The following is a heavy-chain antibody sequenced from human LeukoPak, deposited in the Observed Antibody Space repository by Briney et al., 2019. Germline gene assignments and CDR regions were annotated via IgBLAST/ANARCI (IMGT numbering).Heavy chain of an antibody. CDR3: ARSSLRYVSGGFLGYFDY. Sequence: PSETLSLTCTVSGGSISSYYWSWIRQPPGKGLEWIGYIYYSGSTNYNPSLKSRVTMSVDTSKNQFSLKLSSVTAADTAVYYCARSSLRYVSGGFLGYFDYWGQGTLVTVSS. J-gene: IGHJ4*02. D-gene: IGHD3-9*01. CDR2: IYYSGST. CDR1: GGSISSYY. V-gene: IGHV4-59*01.